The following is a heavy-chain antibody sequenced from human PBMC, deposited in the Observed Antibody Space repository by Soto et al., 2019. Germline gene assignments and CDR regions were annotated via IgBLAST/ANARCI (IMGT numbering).Heavy chain of an antibody. CDR2: ISYDGSNN. CDR3: ARDFGSLGATIDY. CDR1: GFTFSSYA. V-gene: IGHV3-30-3*01. D-gene: IGHD1-26*01. J-gene: IGHJ4*02. Sequence: GGSLRLSCAASGFTFSSYAMHWVRQAPGKGLEWVAVISYDGSNNYYADSMKGRFTISRDNSKNTLYLQMNSLRAEDTAVYYCARDFGSLGATIDYWGQGTLVTVSS.